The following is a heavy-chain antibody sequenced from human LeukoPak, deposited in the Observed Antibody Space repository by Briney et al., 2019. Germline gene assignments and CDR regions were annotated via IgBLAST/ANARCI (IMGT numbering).Heavy chain of an antibody. CDR1: GYTFTGYY. Sequence: ASVKVSCKASGYTFTGYYLLWVRQAPGQGLEWMGIINPSGGSTSYAQKFQGRVTMTRDTSTSTVYMELSSLRSEDTAVYYCARAPPYHYFDYWGQGTLVTVSS. V-gene: IGHV1-46*01. D-gene: IGHD2-21*01. J-gene: IGHJ4*02. CDR3: ARAPPYHYFDY. CDR2: INPSGGST.